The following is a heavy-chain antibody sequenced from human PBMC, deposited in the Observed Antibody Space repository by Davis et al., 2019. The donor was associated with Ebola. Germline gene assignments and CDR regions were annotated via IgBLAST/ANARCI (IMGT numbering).Heavy chain of an antibody. D-gene: IGHD5-24*01. CDR3: VRDFRHRDGYNK. CDR1: GFTFSTYW. Sequence: SCAASGFTFSTYWMSWVRQAPGKGLEWVANIKEDGSERYYVDSVKGRFTISRDNAKNSLYLQMNSLRAEDTAVYYCVRDFRHRDGYNKWGQGTLVTVSS. V-gene: IGHV3-7*03. J-gene: IGHJ4*02. CDR2: IKEDGSER.